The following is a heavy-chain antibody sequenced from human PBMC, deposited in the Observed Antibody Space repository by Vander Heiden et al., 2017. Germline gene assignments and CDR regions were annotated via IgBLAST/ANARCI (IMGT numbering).Heavy chain of an antibody. Sequence: KKPGSSVKVSCKASGGTFSSYALSWVRQAPRQGLEWMGGIIPIFGTANYAQKFQGRVTITADKSTSTAYMGLSSLRSEDTAVYYCASGSRPKPRGAFDIWGQGTMVTVSS. CDR3: ASGSRPKPRGAFDI. CDR1: GGTFSSYA. J-gene: IGHJ3*02. D-gene: IGHD6-13*01. V-gene: IGHV1-69*06. CDR2: IIPIFGTA.